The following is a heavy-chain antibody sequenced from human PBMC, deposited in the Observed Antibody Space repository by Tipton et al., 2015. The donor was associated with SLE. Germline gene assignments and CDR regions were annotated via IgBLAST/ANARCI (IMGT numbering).Heavy chain of an antibody. Sequence: VQLVQSGGGLVQPGGSLRLSCAASGLTVSSNYMSWVRQAPGKGLEWASVIYSGGSTYYADSVKGRFTISRDNSKNTLYLQMNSLRAEDTTVYYCARDRGSGWFDFDYWGQGSLVTVSS. D-gene: IGHD6-19*01. CDR2: IYSGGST. J-gene: IGHJ4*02. CDR3: ARDRGSGWFDFDY. CDR1: GLTVSSNY. V-gene: IGHV3-53*04.